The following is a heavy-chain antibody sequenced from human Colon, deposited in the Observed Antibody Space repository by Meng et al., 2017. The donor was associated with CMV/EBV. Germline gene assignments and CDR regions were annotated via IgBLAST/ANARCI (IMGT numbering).Heavy chain of an antibody. CDR1: GFIVNDKF. Sequence: QMVASGGNVFKPGGSLRLSCGVSGFIVNDKFMSWVRQAPGKGLEWVSIIYADDSTYYADSVRGRFTISRDNSKNTLFLQMNSLGAEDTAVYYCARNLESSVNSMDYWGQGTLVTVSS. V-gene: IGHV3-66*01. J-gene: IGHJ4*02. CDR2: IYADDST. CDR3: ARNLESSVNSMDY. D-gene: IGHD4-17*01.